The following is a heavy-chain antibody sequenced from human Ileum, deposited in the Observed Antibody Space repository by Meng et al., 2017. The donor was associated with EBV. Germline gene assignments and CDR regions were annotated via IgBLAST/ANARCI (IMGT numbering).Heavy chain of an antibody. CDR2: IYYLGST. Sequence: EAGPGRAKPSGTGSLTYSVSGGFVGTASCHWTRSRQPPGKGLEWSSNIYYLGSTNYNPSLKCRVTISVDTYKNQCYLRLSLVTAADTAMYYCARDPNPGYCSGGGCCDLGQGTLVTVSS. CDR1: GGFVGTASCH. D-gene: IGHD2-15*01. V-gene: IGHV4-61*01. J-gene: IGHJ4*02. CDR3: ARDPNPGYCSGGGCCD.